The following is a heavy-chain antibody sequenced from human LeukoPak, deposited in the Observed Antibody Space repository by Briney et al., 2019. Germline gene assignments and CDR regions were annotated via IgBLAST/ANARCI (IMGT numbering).Heavy chain of an antibody. J-gene: IGHJ4*02. CDR3: VRGGSYFDY. Sequence: GGSLRLSYAASGFTFDDYAMHWVRQVPGKGLEWLSVISSDGGGISYAASVKGRFTISRDNSKNSQYLQMNSLTTEDTAFYYCVRGGSYFDYWGQGTLVTVSS. CDR2: ISSDGGGI. V-gene: IGHV3-43D*03. CDR1: GFTFDDYA. D-gene: IGHD1-26*01.